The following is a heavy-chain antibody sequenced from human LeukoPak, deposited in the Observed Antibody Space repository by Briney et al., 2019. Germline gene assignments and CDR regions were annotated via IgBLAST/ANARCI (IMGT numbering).Heavy chain of an antibody. CDR3: AKDTADSSGFFRYFDL. CDR1: GCTFDDYG. D-gene: IGHD3-22*01. CDR2: ISWNSGNI. Sequence: GGSLRLSCAASGCTFDDYGMHWVRQAPGKGLEWVSGISWNSGNIDYVDSVKGRFTISRDNAKNSLFLQMNSLRPEDTALYYCAKDTADSSGFFRYFDLWGRGTLVTVSS. J-gene: IGHJ2*01. V-gene: IGHV3-9*01.